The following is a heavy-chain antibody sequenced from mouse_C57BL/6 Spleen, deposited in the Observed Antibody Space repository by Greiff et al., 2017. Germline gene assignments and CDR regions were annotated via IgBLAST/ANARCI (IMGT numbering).Heavy chain of an antibody. V-gene: IGHV2-5*01. CDR3: AKNMGGDMGLQAMDY. CDR1: GFSLTSYG. D-gene: IGHD2-13*01. Sequence: QVQLKESGPGLVQPSQRLSITCTVSGFSLTSYGVHWVRQSPGKGLEWLGVIWRGGSTDYTAAFMSRLSITKDNSKSQVFFKMNSLQADDTAIDYWAKNMGGDMGLQAMDYWGQGTSVTVSS. CDR2: IWRGGST. J-gene: IGHJ4*01.